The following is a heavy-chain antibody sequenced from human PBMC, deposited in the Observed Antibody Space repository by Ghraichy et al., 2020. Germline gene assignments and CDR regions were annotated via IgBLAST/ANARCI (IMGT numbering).Heavy chain of an antibody. D-gene: IGHD3-10*01. J-gene: IGHJ6*02. CDR1: DGSITSGSHY. V-gene: IGHV4-39*01. CDR2: IYYSAST. CDR3: ARLRGGEGSETYSPRSPKSYYYSGVDV. Sequence: SQTLSLTCTVSDGSITSGSHYWGWIRQPPGKGLEWIGSIYYSASTYFNPSLKSRVTISVDTSKNQFSLKLNSMTAADTAVYYCARLRGGEGSETYSPRSPKSYYYSGVDVWGQGTTVTVSS.